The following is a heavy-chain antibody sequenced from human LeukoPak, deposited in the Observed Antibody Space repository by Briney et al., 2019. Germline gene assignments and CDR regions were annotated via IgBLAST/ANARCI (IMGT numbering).Heavy chain of an antibody. CDR3: VGGLATAHYSYYMEV. CDR2: ISSSGSTI. J-gene: IGHJ6*03. D-gene: IGHD6-13*01. V-gene: IGHV3-48*03. CDR1: GFIFTSAE. Sequence: GGSLRLSCAASGFIFTSAEMNWVRQAPGKGLEWVSYISSSGSTIYYADSVKGRFTISRDNAKNSLYLQMNSLRAEDTAVYYCVGGLATAHYSYYMEVWGKGTTVTVSS.